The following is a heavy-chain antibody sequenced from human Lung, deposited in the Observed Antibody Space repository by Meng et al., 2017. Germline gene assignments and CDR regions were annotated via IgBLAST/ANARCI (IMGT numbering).Heavy chain of an antibody. V-gene: IGHV4-31*03. Sequence: QVQLQESGPGLVKPSQTLSLTCTVSRGSISSGTYYWGCIRPRPGKGLEWSADMHDRSSTSDSTSHKTRVTRSVDTSKNHITQKLSSMSAADTAVYDGSRYVSDISMLYSNGFDSWGQGTLVTVSS. CDR2: MHDRSST. D-gene: IGHD2-8*01. J-gene: IGHJ5*01. CDR3: SRYVSDISMLYSNGFDS. CDR1: RGSISSGTYY.